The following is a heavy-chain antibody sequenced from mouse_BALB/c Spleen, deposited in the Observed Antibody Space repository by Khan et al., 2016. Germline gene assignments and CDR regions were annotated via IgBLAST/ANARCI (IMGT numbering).Heavy chain of an antibody. CDR1: GFDFSRYW. Sequence: EVKLLESGGGLVQPGGSLKLSCAASGFDFSRYWMNWVRQAPWKGLDWIGELNSDRSTINYTPSLKDTFIISRDDAKNTLYLQMSKVRSEDTALYYCAREDYYAWFPYGGQGTLVTVSA. D-gene: IGHD1-1*01. CDR2: LNSDRSTI. J-gene: IGHJ3*01. CDR3: AREDYYAWFPY. V-gene: IGHV4-1*02.